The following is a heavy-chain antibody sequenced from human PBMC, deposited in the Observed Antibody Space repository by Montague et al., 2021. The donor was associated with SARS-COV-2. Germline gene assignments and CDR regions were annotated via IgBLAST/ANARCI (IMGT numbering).Heavy chain of an antibody. V-gene: IGHV3-23*01. Sequence: SRSLSLAASGFTFNNYAMSWVRQTPGKGLEWVSAISGNDGSTYYADSVKGRFTISRDNSKNTLYLQMNSLRAEDTAVYYCVKGDCSGGHCYSSDYWGQGTLVTVSS. CDR3: VKGDCSGGHCYSSDY. J-gene: IGHJ4*02. CDR1: GFTFNNYA. CDR2: ISGNDGST. D-gene: IGHD2-15*01.